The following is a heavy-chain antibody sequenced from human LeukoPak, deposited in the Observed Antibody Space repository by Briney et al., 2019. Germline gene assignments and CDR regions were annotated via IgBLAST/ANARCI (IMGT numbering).Heavy chain of an antibody. Sequence: PGRSLRLSCAASGFTFSSYGMHWVRQAPGKGLEWVAVIWYGGSNKYYADSVKGRFTISRDNSKNTLYLQMNSLRAEDTAVYYCAKSSGSSDYYYYMDVWGKGTTVTVSS. CDR1: GFTFSSYG. V-gene: IGHV3-30*18. CDR3: AKSSGSSDYYYYMDV. CDR2: IWYGGSNK. D-gene: IGHD6-6*01. J-gene: IGHJ6*03.